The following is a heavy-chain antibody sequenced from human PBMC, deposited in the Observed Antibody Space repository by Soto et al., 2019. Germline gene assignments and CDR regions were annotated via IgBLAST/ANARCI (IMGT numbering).Heavy chain of an antibody. D-gene: IGHD6-6*01. V-gene: IGHV3-23*01. Sequence: GESLKISCAASGFTFSSYAMSWVRQAPGKGLEWVSAISGSGGSTYYADSVKGRFTISRDNSKNTLYLQMNSLRAEDTAVYYCAKDARPQYSSLGKKYYYYYGMDVWGQGTTVTVSS. CDR1: GFTFSSYA. J-gene: IGHJ6*02. CDR2: ISGSGGST. CDR3: AKDARPQYSSLGKKYYYYYGMDV.